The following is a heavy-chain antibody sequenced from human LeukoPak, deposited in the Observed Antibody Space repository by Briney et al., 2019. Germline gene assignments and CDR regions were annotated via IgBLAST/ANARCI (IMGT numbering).Heavy chain of an antibody. CDR1: GFTFSSYA. J-gene: IGHJ6*02. D-gene: IGHD3-3*01. V-gene: IGHV3-23*01. CDR2: ISGSGGST. Sequence: GGSLRLSCAASGFTFSSYAMSWVRQAPGKGLEWVSAISGSGGSTYYADSVKGLFTISRDNSKNTLYLQMNSLRAEDTAVYYCANSIYDFWRGYRPPSYYSYGMDVWGQGTTVTVSS. CDR3: ANSIYDFWRGYRPPSYYSYGMDV.